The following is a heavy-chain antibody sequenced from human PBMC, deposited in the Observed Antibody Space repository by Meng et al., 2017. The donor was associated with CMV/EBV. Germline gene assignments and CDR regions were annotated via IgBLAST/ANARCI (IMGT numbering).Heavy chain of an antibody. V-gene: IGHV4-30-4*08. Sequence: SETLSLTCTVSGVSISSGDYYYSWICQPPGKGLEWIGYIYYSGSTYYNPSLKSRVTISVDTSKNQFSLKLSSVTAADTAVYYCAGEHVPYSSSWYYFDYWGQGTLVTVSS. CDR3: AGEHVPYSSSWYYFDY. J-gene: IGHJ4*02. CDR2: IYYSGST. CDR1: GVSISSGDYY. D-gene: IGHD6-13*01.